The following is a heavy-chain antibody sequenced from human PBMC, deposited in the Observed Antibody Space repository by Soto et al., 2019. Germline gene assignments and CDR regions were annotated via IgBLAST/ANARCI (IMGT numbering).Heavy chain of an antibody. J-gene: IGHJ5*02. D-gene: IGHD6-6*01. CDR3: ARRRYSSSRGNWFDP. Sequence: PSETLSLTCAVYGGSFSGYYWSWIRQPPGKGLEWIGEINHSGSTNYTPSLKSRVTISVDTSKNQFSLKLSSVTAADTAVYYCARRRYSSSRGNWFDPWGQGTLVTVSS. V-gene: IGHV4-34*01. CDR2: INHSGST. CDR1: GGSFSGYY.